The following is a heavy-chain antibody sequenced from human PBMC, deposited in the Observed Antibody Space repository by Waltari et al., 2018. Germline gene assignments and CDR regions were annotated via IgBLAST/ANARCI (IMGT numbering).Heavy chain of an antibody. Sequence: QITLKESGPTLVKPTQTLTLTCTFSGFSLSTSGVGVGWIRQPPGKALEWLALIYWNDDKRYSPSLKSRLTITKDTSKNQGVLTMTNMDPVDTATYYCVKGKWDYGGNSVDAFDIWGQGTMVTVSS. CDR1: GFSLSTSGVG. J-gene: IGHJ3*02. CDR2: IYWNDDK. D-gene: IGHD4-17*01. V-gene: IGHV2-5*01. CDR3: VKGKWDYGGNSVDAFDI.